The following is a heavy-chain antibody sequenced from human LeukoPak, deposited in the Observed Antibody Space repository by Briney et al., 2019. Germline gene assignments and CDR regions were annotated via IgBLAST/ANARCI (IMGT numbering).Heavy chain of an antibody. CDR3: ARAVRSSTSCPQEYNWFDP. D-gene: IGHD2-2*01. J-gene: IGHJ5*02. Sequence: GGSLRLSCAASGFTFSDYYMSWIRQAPGKGLEWVSYISSSGSTIYYADSVKGRFTISRDNAKNSLYLQMNSLRAEDTAVYYCARAVRSSTSCPQEYNWFDPWGQGTLVTVSS. CDR1: GFTFSDYY. V-gene: IGHV3-11*01. CDR2: ISSSGSTI.